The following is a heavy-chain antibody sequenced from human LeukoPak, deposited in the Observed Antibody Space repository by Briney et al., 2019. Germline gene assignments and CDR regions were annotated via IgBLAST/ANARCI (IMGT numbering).Heavy chain of an antibody. CDR3: ARATHSGHFDY. CDR2: ISAYNGNT. CDR1: GYTFTSYS. J-gene: IGHJ4*02. V-gene: IGHV1-18*01. Sequence: VASVKVSCKASGYTFTSYSISWVRQAPGQGLEWMGWISAYNGNTNYAQKLQGRVTMTTDTSTSTAYMELRSLRSDDTAVYYCARATHSGHFDYWGQGTLVTVSS. D-gene: IGHD6-19*01.